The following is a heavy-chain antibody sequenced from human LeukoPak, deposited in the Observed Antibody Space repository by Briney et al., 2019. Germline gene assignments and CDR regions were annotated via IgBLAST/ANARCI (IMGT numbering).Heavy chain of an antibody. V-gene: IGHV1-69*08. Sequence: ASVQVSCKASGSTFTSYYMHWVRPAPGQGLEWMGRIIPMLGTVNYAQKFQGRVTIIADKFTSTAYMEVSSLRSEDTAVYYCARDQKVGATPYFGMDVWGQGTTVTVSS. J-gene: IGHJ6*02. CDR1: GSTFTSYY. CDR2: IIPMLGTV. D-gene: IGHD1-26*01. CDR3: ARDQKVGATPYFGMDV.